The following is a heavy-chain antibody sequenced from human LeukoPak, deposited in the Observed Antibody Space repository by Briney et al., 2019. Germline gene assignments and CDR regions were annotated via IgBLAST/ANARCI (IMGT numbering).Heavy chain of an antibody. CDR3: ATGRGYSYGYESEDFYYMDV. D-gene: IGHD5-18*01. CDR1: GYTFTGYY. Sequence: ASVKVSCKASGYTFTGYYMHWVRQAPGQGLEWMGWINPNSGGTNYAQRFQGRVTMTRETSITTAYMELSRLTSDDTAVYYCATGRGYSYGYESEDFYYMDVWGKGTTVTVSS. CDR2: INPNSGGT. V-gene: IGHV1-2*02. J-gene: IGHJ6*03.